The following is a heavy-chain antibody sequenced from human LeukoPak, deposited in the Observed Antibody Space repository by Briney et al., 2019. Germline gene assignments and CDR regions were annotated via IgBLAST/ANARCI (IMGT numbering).Heavy chain of an antibody. CDR2: IYHSGST. J-gene: IGHJ4*02. CDR3: AREGMYSSSSYFDY. Sequence: SQTLSLTCTVSGGSISSGGYYWSWIRQHPGKGLEWIGYIYHSGSTDYNPSLKSRVTMSLDTPKNQFSLKLSSVTAADTAVYYCAREGMYSSSSYFDYWGQGILVTVSS. CDR1: GGSISSGGYY. D-gene: IGHD6-6*01. V-gene: IGHV4-31*03.